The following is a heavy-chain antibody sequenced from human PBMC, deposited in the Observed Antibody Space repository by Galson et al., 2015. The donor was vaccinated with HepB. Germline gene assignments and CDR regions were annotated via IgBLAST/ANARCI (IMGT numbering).Heavy chain of an antibody. D-gene: IGHD3-10*01. J-gene: IGHJ4*02. V-gene: IGHV3-7*01. CDR1: GSTFSSYW. CDR2: IKQDGGET. Sequence: SLRLSCAASGSTFSSYWMSWVRQAPGKGLEWVANIKQDGGETYYVDSVKGRFTISRDNAKNSLYLQMNSLRAEDTAVYYCAREGLLWFRELWTDWGQGTLVTVAS. CDR3: AREGLLWFRELWTD.